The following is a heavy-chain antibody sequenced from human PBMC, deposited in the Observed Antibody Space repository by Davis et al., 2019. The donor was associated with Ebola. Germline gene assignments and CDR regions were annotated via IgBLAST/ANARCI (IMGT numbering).Heavy chain of an antibody. CDR2: INQDGSEI. J-gene: IGHJ4*02. D-gene: IGHD6-13*01. Sequence: GESLKIPCTASRFTFSNFWMSWVRQAPGKGLEWVANINQDGSEIFYVDSVKGRFTISRDNAKNSLFLQMNSLRAGDTAVYYCTTDLLIMSIAAAGTVGGYYFDYWGQGTLVTVSS. CDR3: TTDLLIMSIAAAGTVGGYYFDY. V-gene: IGHV3-7*03. CDR1: RFTFSNFW.